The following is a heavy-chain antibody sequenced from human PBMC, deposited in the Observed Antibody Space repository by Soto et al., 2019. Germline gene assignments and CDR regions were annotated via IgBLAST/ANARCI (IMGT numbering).Heavy chain of an antibody. D-gene: IGHD3-22*01. CDR2: ISGYNGNT. CDR1: GYSFTTYG. CDR3: VRDTYYYHSSGPAPFEY. Sequence: QLQLVQSGTEVKRSGASVKVSCKTSGYSFTTYGLSWVRQAPGRGLEWVGWISGYNGNTNYAQKFHGTVILTTDTPANTGYMEIKSLSSDDKAVYYCVRDTYYYHSSGPAPFEYWGQGTQVTVSS. V-gene: IGHV1-18*01. J-gene: IGHJ4*02.